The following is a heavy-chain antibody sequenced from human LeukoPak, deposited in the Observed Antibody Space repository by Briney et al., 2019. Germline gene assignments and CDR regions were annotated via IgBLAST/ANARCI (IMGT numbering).Heavy chain of an antibody. V-gene: IGHV7-4-1*02. CDR1: GYTFTSYA. D-gene: IGHD5-18*01. CDR2: INTNTGNP. CDR3: ARSRVDTAMVPNDY. Sequence: GASVKVSCKASGYTFTSYAMNWVRQSPGQGLEWMGWINTNTGNPTYAQGFTGRFVFSLDTSVSTAYLQISSLKAEDTAVYYCARSRVDTAMVPNDYWGQGTLVTVSS. J-gene: IGHJ4*02.